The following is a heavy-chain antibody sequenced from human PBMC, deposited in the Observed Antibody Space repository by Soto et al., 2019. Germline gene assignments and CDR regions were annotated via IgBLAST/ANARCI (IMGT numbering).Heavy chain of an antibody. V-gene: IGHV3-21*01. D-gene: IGHD3-22*01. CDR3: ARGRYYYDSSAPDGMDV. CDR1: GFTFSSYS. J-gene: IGHJ6*02. Sequence: GGSLRLSCAASGFTFSSYSMNWVRQAPGKGLEWVSSISSSSSYIYYADSVKGRFTISRDNAKNSLYLQMNSLRAEDTAVYYCARGRYYYDSSAPDGMDVWGQGTTVTVSS. CDR2: ISSSSSYI.